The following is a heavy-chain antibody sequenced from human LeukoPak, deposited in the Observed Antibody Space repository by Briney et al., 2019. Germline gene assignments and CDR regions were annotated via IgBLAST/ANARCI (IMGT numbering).Heavy chain of an antibody. Sequence: PGRSPRLSCAASGFTFSSYAMHWVRQAPGKGLEWVAVISYDGSNKYYADSVKGRFTISRDNSKNTLYLQMNSLRAEDTAVYYCARDWQGYGDAAGYFDYWGQGTLVTVSS. CDR3: ARDWQGYGDAAGYFDY. CDR1: GFTFSSYA. V-gene: IGHV3-30-3*01. J-gene: IGHJ4*02. D-gene: IGHD4-17*01. CDR2: ISYDGSNK.